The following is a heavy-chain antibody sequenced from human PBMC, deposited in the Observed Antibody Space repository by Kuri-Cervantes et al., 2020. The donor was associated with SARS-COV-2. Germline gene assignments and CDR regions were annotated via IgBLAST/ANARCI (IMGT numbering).Heavy chain of an antibody. J-gene: IGHJ3*02. D-gene: IGHD6-13*01. V-gene: IGHV5-10-1*01. CDR3: ARHNGSSWYFAFDI. Sequence: KVSCKGSGYSFTSYWISWVRQMPGKGLEWMGRIDPSDSYTNYSPSFQGHVTISADKSISTAYLQWSSLKASDTAMYYCARHNGSSWYFAFDIWGQGTMVTVSS. CDR2: IDPSDSYT. CDR1: GYSFTSYW.